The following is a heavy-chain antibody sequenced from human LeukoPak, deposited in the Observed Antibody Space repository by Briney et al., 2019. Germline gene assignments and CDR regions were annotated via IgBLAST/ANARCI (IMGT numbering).Heavy chain of an antibody. D-gene: IGHD3-22*01. J-gene: IGHJ4*02. CDR1: GFTVSSNC. CDR3: ARGLYYYDTSAYYYY. V-gene: IGHV3-53*01. Sequence: GGSLRLSCAASGFTVSSNCMSWVRQAPGKGLEWVSVTYSGGSTYYADSVKGRFTISRDNSENTLYLQMHNLRAADTAVYYCARGLYYYDTSAYYYYWGQGTLVTVSS. CDR2: TYSGGST.